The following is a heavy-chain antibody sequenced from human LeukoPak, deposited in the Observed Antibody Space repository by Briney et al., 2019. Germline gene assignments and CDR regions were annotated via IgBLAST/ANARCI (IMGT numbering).Heavy chain of an antibody. D-gene: IGHD3-22*01. V-gene: IGHV1-69*04. Sequence: SVKVSCKASGGTFSSYAISWVRQAPGQGLEWMGRIIPIFGIANYAQKFQGRVTITADKSTSTAYMELSSLRSEDTAVYYCARGAGYYDSSGYTNAFDIWGQGTMVTVSS. J-gene: IGHJ3*02. CDR2: IIPIFGIA. CDR3: ARGAGYYDSSGYTNAFDI. CDR1: GGTFSSYA.